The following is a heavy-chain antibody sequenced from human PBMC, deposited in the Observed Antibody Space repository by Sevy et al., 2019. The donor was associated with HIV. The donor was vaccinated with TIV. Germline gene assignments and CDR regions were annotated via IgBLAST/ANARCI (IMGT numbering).Heavy chain of an antibody. Sequence: ASVKVSCKASAFTFSTSAVQWVRQSRGQCLEWIGWIVVGSGSTNYAQTFQGRVTFTRDMSTNTAYMEMSSLRSDDTAVYYCAATTDTIFGVVLMNNWFDPWGQGTLVTVSS. CDR1: AFTFSTSA. V-gene: IGHV1-58*01. CDR3: AATTDTIFGVVLMNNWFDP. J-gene: IGHJ5*02. D-gene: IGHD3-3*01. CDR2: IVVGSGST.